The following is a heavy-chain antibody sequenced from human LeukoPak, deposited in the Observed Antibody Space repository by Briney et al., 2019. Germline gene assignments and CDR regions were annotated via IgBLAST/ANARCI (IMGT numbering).Heavy chain of an antibody. J-gene: IGHJ4*02. CDR2: INSDGSRI. CDR3: ASSPVITRD. Sequence: PGGSLRLSCAVSGFTFSEYWMHWVRQAPGKGLEWVSRINSDGSRITYADSVKGRFTISRDNAKNTLYLQMNSLRVEDTAVYYCASSPVITRDWGQGTLVTVSS. CDR1: GFTFSEYW. D-gene: IGHD3-22*01. V-gene: IGHV3-74*01.